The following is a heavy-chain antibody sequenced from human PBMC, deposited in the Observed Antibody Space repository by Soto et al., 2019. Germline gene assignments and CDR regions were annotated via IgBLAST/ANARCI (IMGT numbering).Heavy chain of an antibody. Sequence: QVQLQQWGAGLLKPSETLSLTWAVYGGSFSGYYWSWIRQPPGKGLEWIGEINHSGSTNYNPSLKSRVTISVDTSKNQFSLKLSSVTAADTAVYYCARSPYDYIWGSYRREYFQHWGQGTLVTVSS. CDR3: ARSPYDYIWGSYRREYFQH. CDR2: INHSGST. J-gene: IGHJ1*01. CDR1: GGSFSGYY. V-gene: IGHV4-34*01. D-gene: IGHD3-16*02.